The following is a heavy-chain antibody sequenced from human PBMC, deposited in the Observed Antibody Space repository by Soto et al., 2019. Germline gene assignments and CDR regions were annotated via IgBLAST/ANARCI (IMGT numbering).Heavy chain of an antibody. CDR2: IHYSEST. Sequence: SETLSLTCTVSGGSISSYYWSWIRQPPGKGLEWLGYIHYSESTNYNPSLKSRVTISLDTSKNQFSLNLSSVTAADTAVYYCARNEDSISDSSGYFYYWGQGTLVTVSS. CDR1: GGSISSYY. J-gene: IGHJ4*02. CDR3: ARNEDSISDSSGYFYY. V-gene: IGHV4-59*01. D-gene: IGHD3-22*01.